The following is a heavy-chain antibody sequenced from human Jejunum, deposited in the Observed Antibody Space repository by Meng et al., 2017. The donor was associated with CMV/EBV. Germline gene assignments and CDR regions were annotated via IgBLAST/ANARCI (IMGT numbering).Heavy chain of an antibody. D-gene: IGHD6-19*01. CDR1: GYPFTNSD. CDR3: ARDRAGELDS. Sequence: SCKASGYPFTNSDIYWVRQATGQGPEWMGWVNPNSGKTGYAQKFQGRLIMSRDTSINTAYLQLSRLRSDDTAIYFCARDRAGELDSWGQGTLVTVSS. J-gene: IGHJ4*02. V-gene: IGHV1-8*01. CDR2: VNPNSGKT.